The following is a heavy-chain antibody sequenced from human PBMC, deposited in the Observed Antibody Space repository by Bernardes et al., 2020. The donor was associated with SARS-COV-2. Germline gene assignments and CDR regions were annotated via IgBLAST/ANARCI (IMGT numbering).Heavy chain of an antibody. Sequence: GGSLRLSCAASEFTLNNYTMHWVRQAPGKGLEWVAVIWHDGSREYYVDSVKGRFAISRDNSNNTLYLQMNNLRVEDTALYRCATEDGEWLESWGQGTLVTVSS. CDR2: IWHDGSRE. V-gene: IGHV3-33*08. J-gene: IGHJ5*01. D-gene: IGHD4-17*01. CDR1: EFTLNNYT. CDR3: ATEDGEWLES.